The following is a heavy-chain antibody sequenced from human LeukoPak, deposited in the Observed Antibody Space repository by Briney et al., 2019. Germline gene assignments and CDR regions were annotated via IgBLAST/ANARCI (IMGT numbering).Heavy chain of an antibody. CDR2: IRGSGGGT. D-gene: IGHD6-19*01. CDR1: GFTFSTYA. CDR3: AKAGIGVVGYFDY. Sequence: GGSLRLSCAASGFTFSTYALGWVRQAPGKGLEWVSAIRGSGGGTYHADSVKGRFTISRDNSKNTLYLQMNSLRDEDTALYYCAKAGIGVVGYFDYWGQGTLVTVSS. V-gene: IGHV3-23*01. J-gene: IGHJ4*02.